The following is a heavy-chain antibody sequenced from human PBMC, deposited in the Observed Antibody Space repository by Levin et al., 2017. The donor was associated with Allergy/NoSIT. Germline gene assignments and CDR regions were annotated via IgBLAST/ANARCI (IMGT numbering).Heavy chain of an antibody. CDR1: GFTFSNSV. J-gene: IGHJ4*02. V-gene: IGHV3-23*01. D-gene: IGHD2-21*02. CDR2: ITTTGGRT. Sequence: GGSLRLSCAASGFTFSNSVMTWVRQAPGKGLEWVSSITTTGGRTYSAHSVQGRFSISRDNSQHTLYLQMNSLRADDTALYFCAIGRLVVTAYESWGQGTLVTVSS. CDR3: AIGRLVVTAYES.